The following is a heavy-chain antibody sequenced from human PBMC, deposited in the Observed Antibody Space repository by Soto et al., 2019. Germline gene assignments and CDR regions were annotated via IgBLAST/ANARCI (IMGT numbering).Heavy chain of an antibody. V-gene: IGHV4-30-2*01. J-gene: IGHJ4*02. CDR1: GDSISSGGYS. D-gene: IGHD3-22*01. CDR3: ARAHYGPSGYYFDS. CDR2: SYHTGST. Sequence: QVQLQESGSGLVKPSQTLSLTCTVSGDSISSGGYSWSWIRQPPRQGLEWIGYSYHTGSTSYSPSLKSRVTMSVDKSKNQYSLSLNSVTAADTAIYYCARAHYGPSGYYFDSWGQGALFTGSS.